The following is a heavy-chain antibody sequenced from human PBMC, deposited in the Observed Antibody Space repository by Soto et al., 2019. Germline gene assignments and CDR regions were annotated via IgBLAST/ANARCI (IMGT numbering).Heavy chain of an antibody. CDR3: ARDELGYCISTSCYPWYFDL. J-gene: IGHJ2*01. D-gene: IGHD2-2*01. Sequence: QVPLVESGGGVVQPGRSLRLSCAASGFTFSSYAMHWVRQAPGKGLEWVAVISYDGSNKYYADSVKGRFTISRDNSKNTLYLQMNSLRAEDTAVYYCARDELGYCISTSCYPWYFDLWGRGTLVTVSS. CDR2: ISYDGSNK. V-gene: IGHV3-30-3*01. CDR1: GFTFSSYA.